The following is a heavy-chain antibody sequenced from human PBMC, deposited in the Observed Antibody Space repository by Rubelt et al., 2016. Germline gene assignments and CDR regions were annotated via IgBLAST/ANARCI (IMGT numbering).Heavy chain of an antibody. CDR1: GFTFSSYS. V-gene: IGHV3-23*04. CDR3: ARDSTAFLEWFSGLPLDGFGI. J-gene: IGHJ3*02. Sequence: EVQLVESGGGLVQPGGSLRLSCAASGFTFSSYSMNWVRQAPGKGLEWVSAISGSGGSTYYADSVKGRFLISRDNSRNMLYLQMNSLRAEDTAVDYCARDSTAFLEWFSGLPLDGFGIWGQGTMVTVSS. D-gene: IGHD3-3*02. CDR2: ISGSGGST.